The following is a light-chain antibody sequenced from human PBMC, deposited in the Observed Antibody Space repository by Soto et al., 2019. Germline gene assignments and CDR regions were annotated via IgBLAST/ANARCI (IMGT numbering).Light chain of an antibody. J-gene: IGLJ2*01. V-gene: IGLV2-11*01. CDR2: DVS. CDR1: SSDVGGYNY. CDR3: CSYAGSSDVV. Sequence: QSALTQPRSVSGSPGQSVTISCTGTSSDVGGYNYVSWYQQHPGKAPKLMIYDVSKRPSGVPDRFSGSKSENTASLTISGLQAEDEADYYCCSYAGSSDVVFGGGTKLTVL.